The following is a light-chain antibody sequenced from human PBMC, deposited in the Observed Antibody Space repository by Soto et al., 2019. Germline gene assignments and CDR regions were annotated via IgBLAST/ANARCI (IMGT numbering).Light chain of an antibody. CDR3: QRGDT. J-gene: IGKJ5*01. V-gene: IGKV3-11*01. CDR1: QSVSSN. CDR2: DAS. Sequence: IVLTQSPATLSLSPGERATLSCRASQSVSSNLAWYQQKPGQAPRLLIYDASNRATGIPARLSGSGSGTDFTLTISSLEPEDFAVYYCQRGDTFGQGTRLEIK.